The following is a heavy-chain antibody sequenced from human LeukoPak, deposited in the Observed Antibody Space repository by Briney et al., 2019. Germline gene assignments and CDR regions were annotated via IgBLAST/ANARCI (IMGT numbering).Heavy chain of an antibody. Sequence: GASVKVSCKASGYTFTGYYMHWVRQAPGQGLEWMGWINPNSGGTNYAQKFQGRVTMTRDTSISTAYMELSRLRSDDTAVYYCARGGSSWPDYYYYYYMDVWGKGTTVTISS. D-gene: IGHD6-13*01. J-gene: IGHJ6*03. CDR3: ARGGSSWPDYYYYYYMDV. CDR2: INPNSGGT. V-gene: IGHV1-2*02. CDR1: GYTFTGYY.